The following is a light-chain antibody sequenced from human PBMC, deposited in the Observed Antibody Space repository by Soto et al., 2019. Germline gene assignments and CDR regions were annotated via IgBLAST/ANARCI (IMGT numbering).Light chain of an antibody. J-gene: IGKJ4*01. Sequence: IVLTQSPATLSVSPGERVTLSYRASHNIRDKLAWYQQKPGQAPRLLIYAASSRVTAVPARFSGSGSGTEFTLTISSLQSGDFTVYYCQQYSDWPRTFGGGTQVEIK. CDR2: AAS. CDR3: QQYSDWPRT. CDR1: HNIRDK. V-gene: IGKV3-15*01.